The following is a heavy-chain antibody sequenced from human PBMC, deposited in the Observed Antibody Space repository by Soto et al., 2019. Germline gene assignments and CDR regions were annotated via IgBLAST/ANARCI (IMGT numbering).Heavy chain of an antibody. CDR3: AKTGFWSDYRVADY. Sequence: QLQLQESGPGLVKPSETLSLTCTVSDGSISSRSSYWGWIRQPPGKGLEWIGSINYSGSTYYNPSLESRITISVDTSKNQFSLKLSSVTAADTAVYFCAKTGFWSDYRVADYWGQGTLVTVSS. V-gene: IGHV4-39*01. D-gene: IGHD3-3*01. J-gene: IGHJ4*02. CDR2: INYSGST. CDR1: DGSISSRSSY.